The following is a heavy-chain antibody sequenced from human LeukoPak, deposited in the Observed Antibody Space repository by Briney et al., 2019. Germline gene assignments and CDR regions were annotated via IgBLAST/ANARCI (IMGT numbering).Heavy chain of an antibody. CDR3: ARQQDTTNPGY. J-gene: IGHJ4*02. CDR1: GFTLSSYG. D-gene: IGHD5-18*01. CDR2: IWYDGSNK. Sequence: PGGSLRLSCAASGFTLSSYGMHWVRQAPGKGLEWVAVIWYDGSNKYYADSVKGRFTISRDNSKNMLYLQMNGLRAEDTAVYYCARQQDTTNPGYWGQGTLVTVSS. V-gene: IGHV3-33*01.